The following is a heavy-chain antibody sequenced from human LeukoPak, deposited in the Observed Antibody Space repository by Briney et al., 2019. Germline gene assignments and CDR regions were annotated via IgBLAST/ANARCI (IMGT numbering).Heavy chain of an antibody. CDR2: IKQDESGK. CDR3: ARDRRDGYNLLDY. CDR1: GFSFSNYW. V-gene: IGHV3-7*01. D-gene: IGHD5-24*01. Sequence: GGSLRLSCAASGFSFSNYWMSWVRQAPGRGLEWVANIKQDESGKYYVDSVKGRFTISRDNAKNSLYLQMSSLRAEDTAVYYCARDRRDGYNLLDYWGQGTLVTVSS. J-gene: IGHJ4*02.